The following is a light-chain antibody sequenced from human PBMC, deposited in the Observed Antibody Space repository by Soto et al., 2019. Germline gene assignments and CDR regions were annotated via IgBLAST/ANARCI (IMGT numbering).Light chain of an antibody. CDR3: QQHGSSPRT. CDR1: QSVSSSY. Sequence: ENVLTQSPGTLSLSPGERATLSCRASQSVSSSYLAWYQQKLGQAPRLLIYGASSRATGIPDRFSGSGSGTEFTLTISRLEPEDFAVYYCQQHGSSPRTFGQGTKVENK. CDR2: GAS. V-gene: IGKV3-20*01. J-gene: IGKJ1*01.